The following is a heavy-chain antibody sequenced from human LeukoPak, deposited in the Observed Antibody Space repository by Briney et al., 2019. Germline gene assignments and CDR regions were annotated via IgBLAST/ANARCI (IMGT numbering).Heavy chain of an antibody. V-gene: IGHV4-4*02. CDR2: IYHSGST. D-gene: IGHD3-16*02. CDR1: GRSISSGKW. CDR3: ARVVYDYVWGSYRYLDY. Sequence: SGTVSLTCAVSGRSISSGKWWSWVRQPPGKGLEWIGEIYHSGSTNYNPSLKSRVTISVDKSKNQFSLKLSSVTAADTAVYYCARVVYDYVWGSYRYLDYWGQGTLVTVSS. J-gene: IGHJ4*02.